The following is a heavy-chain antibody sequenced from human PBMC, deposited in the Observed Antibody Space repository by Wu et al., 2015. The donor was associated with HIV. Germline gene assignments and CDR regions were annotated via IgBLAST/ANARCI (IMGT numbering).Heavy chain of an antibody. J-gene: IGHJ6*04. CDR3: VRVSPPDV. Sequence: QAQLVHSGAEVKKPGASVRISCKASGYTFTRYYVHWVRQAPGQGFEWMGWINSRSGDTFYAQRFQGRVTMTRNTSTTTAYMELSRLRSDDTAVYYCVRVSPPDVWGKGTTVIVSS. V-gene: IGHV1-2*02. CDR1: GYTFTRYY. CDR2: INSRSGDT.